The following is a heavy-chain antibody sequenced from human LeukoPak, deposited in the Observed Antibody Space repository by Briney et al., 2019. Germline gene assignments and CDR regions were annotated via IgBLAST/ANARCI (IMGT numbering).Heavy chain of an antibody. CDR3: ARGYYYGSGSYFLFDY. CDR1: IVTFRSCD. CDR2: IGTAGDA. D-gene: IGHD3-10*01. Sequence: GGSQTLACAASIVTFRSCDMLWVPEATGKGLERVSAIGTAGDAYYPGSVKGRFTISRENAKNSLYLQMNSLRAVDTAVYYCARGYYYGSGSYFLFDYWGQGTLVTVPS. J-gene: IGHJ4*02. V-gene: IGHV3-13*01.